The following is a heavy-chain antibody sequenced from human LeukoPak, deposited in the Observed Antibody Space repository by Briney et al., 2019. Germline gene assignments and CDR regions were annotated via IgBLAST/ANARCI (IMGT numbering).Heavy chain of an antibody. CDR2: INSDGSST. J-gene: IGHJ4*02. Sequence: GGSLRLSCAASGFTFSSSWMHWVRQAPGKGLVWVSRINSDGSSTSYADSVKGRFTISRDNAENTLYLQMNSLRAEDTAVYYCARGGARLVRGLDYWGRGTLVTVSS. V-gene: IGHV3-74*01. D-gene: IGHD6-19*01. CDR1: GFTFSSSW. CDR3: ARGGARLVRGLDY.